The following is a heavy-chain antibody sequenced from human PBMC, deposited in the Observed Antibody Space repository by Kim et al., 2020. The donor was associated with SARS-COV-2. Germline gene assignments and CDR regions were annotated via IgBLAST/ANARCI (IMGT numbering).Heavy chain of an antibody. CDR2: IYYSGST. D-gene: IGHD6-19*01. V-gene: IGHV4-61*01. CDR3: ARDRGLYSSGWYDHWF. J-gene: IGHJ5*01. Sequence: SETLSLTCTVSGGSVSSGSYYWSWIRQPPGKGLEWIGYIYYSGSTNYNPSLKSRVTISVDTSKNQFSLKLSSVTAADTAVYYCARDRGLYSSGWYDHWF. CDR1: GGSVSSGSYY.